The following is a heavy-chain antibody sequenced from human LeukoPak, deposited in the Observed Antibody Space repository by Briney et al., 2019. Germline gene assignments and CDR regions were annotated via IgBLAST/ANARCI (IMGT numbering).Heavy chain of an antibody. D-gene: IGHD6-19*01. V-gene: IGHV3-23*01. CDR2: ISGSGGST. CDR3: AKFGSGWYYYYGMDV. CDR1: GFTFSSYA. Sequence: QAGGSLRLSCAASGFTFSSYAMSWVRQAPGKGLEWVSAISGSGGSTYYADSVKGRFTISRDNSKNTLYLQMNSLRAEDTAVYYCAKFGSGWYYYYGMDVWGQGTTVTVSS. J-gene: IGHJ6*02.